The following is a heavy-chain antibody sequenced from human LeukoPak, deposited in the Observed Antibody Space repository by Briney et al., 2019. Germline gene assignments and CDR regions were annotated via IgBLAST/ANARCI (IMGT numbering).Heavy chain of an antibody. V-gene: IGHV6-1*01. J-gene: IGHJ6*02. CDR1: GDSVSSNSAA. CDR2: TYYRSKWYN. Sequence: SQTLSLTCALSGDSVSSNSAAWNWIRQSPSRGLEWLGRTYYRSKWYNDYAVSVKSRITINPDTSKNQFSLQLNSVTPEDTAVYYCARASSGYFDWFPLDNYYYYGMDVWGQGTTVTVSS. D-gene: IGHD3-9*01. CDR3: ARASSGYFDWFPLDNYYYYGMDV.